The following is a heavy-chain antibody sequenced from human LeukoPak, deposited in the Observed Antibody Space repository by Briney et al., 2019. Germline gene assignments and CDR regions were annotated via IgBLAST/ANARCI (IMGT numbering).Heavy chain of an antibody. CDR3: ASGTFDGPLYGTYWYFHF. CDR1: GGSIYNNY. Sequence: SETLSLTCTVSGGSIYNNYWTWIRQPPGKGLEWIGYVYSNGNTNYSPSLKSRVTMSIEPSRSQFSLTVTSVTAADTAVYYCASGTFDGPLYGTYWYFHFWGRGTLVTVSS. CDR2: VYSNGNT. D-gene: IGHD1-14*01. J-gene: IGHJ2*01. V-gene: IGHV4-59*01.